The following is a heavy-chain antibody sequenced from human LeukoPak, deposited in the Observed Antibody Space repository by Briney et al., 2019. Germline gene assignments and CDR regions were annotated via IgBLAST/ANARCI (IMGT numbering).Heavy chain of an antibody. D-gene: IGHD1-26*01. V-gene: IGHV3-66*01. Sequence: PGGSLRLSCAASGFTVSSIYMSWVRQAPGKGLEWVSIIYSGGSTYYTDSVRGRFTISRDNAKKSVYLQMNSLRAEDTATYYCVKSAGRDGGNWGQGTLVTVSS. J-gene: IGHJ4*02. CDR2: IYSGGST. CDR1: GFTVSSIY. CDR3: VKSAGRDGGN.